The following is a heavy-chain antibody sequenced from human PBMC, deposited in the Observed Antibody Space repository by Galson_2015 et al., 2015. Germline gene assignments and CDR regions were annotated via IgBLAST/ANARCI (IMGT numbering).Heavy chain of an antibody. CDR2: TWYDGNNK. CDR3: ARYYGSGSLRYGMDV. Sequence: SLRLSCASSGFTFSTYGMHWVRQAPGKGLEGVALTWYDGNNKYYADSVKGRFTISRDNSNHTLYLQMDSLRAEDTAVYYCARYYGSGSLRYGMDVWGQGTTVIVSS. CDR1: GFTFSTYG. D-gene: IGHD3-10*01. J-gene: IGHJ6*02. V-gene: IGHV3-33*08.